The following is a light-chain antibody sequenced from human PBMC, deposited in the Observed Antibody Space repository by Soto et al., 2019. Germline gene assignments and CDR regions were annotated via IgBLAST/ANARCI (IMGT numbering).Light chain of an antibody. CDR3: QHYGSSPIT. V-gene: IGKV3-11*01. CDR2: DAS. Sequence: EIVMTQSPATLSVSPGERATLSCRASQSVSSNLAWYQQKPGQAPRLLIYDASNRATGIPARFSGSGSGTDSTLTISSLEPEDFAVYYCQHYGSSPITFGQGTRLEIK. J-gene: IGKJ5*01. CDR1: QSVSSN.